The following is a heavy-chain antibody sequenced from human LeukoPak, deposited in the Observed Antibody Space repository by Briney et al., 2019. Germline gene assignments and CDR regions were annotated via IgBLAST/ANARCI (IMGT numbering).Heavy chain of an antibody. V-gene: IGHV3-23*01. D-gene: IGHD4-17*01. J-gene: IGHJ4*02. Sequence: GGSLRLSCAASGFTFSAYGMSWVRQSPRKGLEWVSGVSGADGTTYYADSVKGRFTISRDNSKNTLYLQMNSLRAEDTAVYYCAKDKSPTTQDPFDYWGQGTLVTVSS. CDR2: VSGADGTT. CDR1: GFTFSAYG. CDR3: AKDKSPTTQDPFDY.